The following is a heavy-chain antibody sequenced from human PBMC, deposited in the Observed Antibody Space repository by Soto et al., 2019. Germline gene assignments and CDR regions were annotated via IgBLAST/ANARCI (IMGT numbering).Heavy chain of an antibody. CDR1: GFSFSNFE. Sequence: EVQLLESGGGLMKPGGSQRLSCAASGFSFSNFEMSWVRKAPGRGLEWVSFISDDSSRTYYADAVKGRFTISRDNSKYTLYLQMNSLTAEDTAVYACVKGGWLDFWGQGTLVTVSS. V-gene: IGHV3-23*01. J-gene: IGHJ5*01. CDR2: ISDDSSRT. D-gene: IGHD3-16*01. CDR3: VKGGWLDF.